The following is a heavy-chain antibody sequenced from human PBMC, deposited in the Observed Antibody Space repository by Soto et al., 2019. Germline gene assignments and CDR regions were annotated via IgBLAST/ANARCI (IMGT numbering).Heavy chain of an antibody. V-gene: IGHV5-51*01. CDR2: IYGVDSDT. CDR1: TYIFANYW. D-gene: IGHD1-26*01. CDR3: ASLSRLGPDSAFDY. Sequence: GESLKISCSVSTYIFANYWIGCVRQMPGKGLEWMGIIYGVDSDTEYSPSFRGQVTISADKSIFNAYLQWSSLKASDTAIYYCASLSRLGPDSAFDYWGRGTLVTVSS. J-gene: IGHJ4*02.